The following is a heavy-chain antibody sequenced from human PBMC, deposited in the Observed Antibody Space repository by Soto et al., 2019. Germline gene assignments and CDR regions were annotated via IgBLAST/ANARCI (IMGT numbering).Heavy chain of an antibody. CDR1: GFTFSSYA. J-gene: IGHJ6*02. D-gene: IGHD3-10*01. CDR3: ARGSSGSYRYYYYGLDV. CDR2: IWYDGSIK. V-gene: IGHV3-33*01. Sequence: GGSLRLSCAASGFTFSSYAMHWVRQAPGKGLEWVAVIWYDGSIKYYADSVKGRFTISRDNSKSTLYLQMSSLRAEDTAAYYCARGSSGSYRYYYYGLDVWGQGTTVTVSS.